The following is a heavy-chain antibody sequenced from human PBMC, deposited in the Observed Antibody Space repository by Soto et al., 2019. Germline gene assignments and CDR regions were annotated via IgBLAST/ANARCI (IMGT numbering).Heavy chain of an antibody. Sequence: EVQLVESGGGLVQPGGSLRLSCAASGFTFSSYWMSWVRQAPGKGLEWVANIKQDGSEKYYVDSVKGRFTISRDNAKNSLYLQMNSLRAEDTAVYYCASPRITGTTFWFDPGGQGTLVTVSS. V-gene: IGHV3-7*01. J-gene: IGHJ5*02. CDR1: GFTFSSYW. CDR3: ASPRITGTTFWFDP. CDR2: IKQDGSEK. D-gene: IGHD1-7*01.